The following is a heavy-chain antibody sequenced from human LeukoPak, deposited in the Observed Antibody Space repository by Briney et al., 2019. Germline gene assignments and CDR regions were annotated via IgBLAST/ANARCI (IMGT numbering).Heavy chain of an antibody. V-gene: IGHV3-11*04. D-gene: IGHD3-22*01. CDR3: ARGSTYYDSSGQVPFDY. Sequence: SGGSLRLSCAASGFTFSDYYMSWIRQAPGKGLEWVSYISSSSSTIYYADSVKGRFTISRDNAKNSLYLQMNSLRAEDTAVYYCARGSTYYDSSGQVPFDYWGQGTLVTVSS. J-gene: IGHJ4*02. CDR1: GFTFSDYY. CDR2: ISSSSSTI.